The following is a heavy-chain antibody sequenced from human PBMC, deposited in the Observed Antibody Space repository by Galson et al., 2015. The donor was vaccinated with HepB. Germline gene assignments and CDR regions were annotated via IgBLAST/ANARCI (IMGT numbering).Heavy chain of an antibody. CDR2: ISGSGGST. V-gene: IGHV3-23*01. CDR3: AKFTAVVPAAGGAFDI. CDR1: GFTFSSYA. D-gene: IGHD2-2*01. Sequence: SLRLSCAASGFTFSSYAMSWVRQAPGKGLEWVSAISGSGGSTYYADSVKGRFTISRDNSKNTLYLQMNSLRAEDTAVYYCAKFTAVVPAAGGAFDIWGQGTMVTVSS. J-gene: IGHJ3*02.